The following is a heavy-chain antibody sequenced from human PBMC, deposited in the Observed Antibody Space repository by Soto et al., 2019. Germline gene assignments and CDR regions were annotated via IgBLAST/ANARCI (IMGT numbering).Heavy chain of an antibody. CDR3: AREIVVVPAATYPDYYYMDV. Sequence: PGGSLRLSCAASGFTVSSNYMSWFRQAPGKGLEWVSVIYSGGSTYYADSVKGRFTISRDNSKNTLYLQMNSLRAEDTAVYYCAREIVVVPAATYPDYYYMDVWGKGTTVTVS. D-gene: IGHD2-2*01. CDR2: IYSGGST. J-gene: IGHJ6*03. V-gene: IGHV3-66*01. CDR1: GFTVSSNY.